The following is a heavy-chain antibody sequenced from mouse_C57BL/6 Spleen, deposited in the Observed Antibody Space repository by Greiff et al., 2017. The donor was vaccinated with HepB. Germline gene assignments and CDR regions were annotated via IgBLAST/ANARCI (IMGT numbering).Heavy chain of an antibody. CDR2: ISYDGSN. CDR3: ARDANFYYFDY. Sequence: EVKLMESGPGLVKPSQSLSLTCSVTGYSITSGYYWNWIRQFPGNKLEWMGYISYDGSNNYNPSLKNRISITRDTSKNQFFLKLNSVTTEDTATYYCARDANFYYFDYWGQGTTLTVSS. CDR1: GYSITSGYY. J-gene: IGHJ2*01. V-gene: IGHV3-6*01.